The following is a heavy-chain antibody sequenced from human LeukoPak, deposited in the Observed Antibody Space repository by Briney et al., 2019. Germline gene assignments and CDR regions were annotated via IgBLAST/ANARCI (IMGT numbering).Heavy chain of an antibody. CDR1: GFTVSSNY. CDR2: IYSGGST. V-gene: IGHV3-66*02. D-gene: IGHD3-10*01. Sequence: GGSLRLSCAAFGFTVSSNYMSWVRQAPGKGLEWVSVIYSGGSTYYADSVKGRFTISRDNSKNTLYLQMNSLRAEDTAVYYCARGNYGGLDYWGQGTLVTVSS. J-gene: IGHJ4*02. CDR3: ARGNYGGLDY.